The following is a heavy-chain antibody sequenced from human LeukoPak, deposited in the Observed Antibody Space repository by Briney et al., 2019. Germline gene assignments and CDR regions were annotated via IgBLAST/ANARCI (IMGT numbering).Heavy chain of an antibody. CDR2: ISAYNGNT. Sequence: ASVKVSCKASGYTFTSYGISWVRQAPRQGLEWMGWISAYNGNTNYAQRHQGRVTMTTDTSTSTAYMELRSLRSDDTAVYYCARYGSGSYYIVFMMDYWGQGTLVTVSS. D-gene: IGHD3-10*01. CDR1: GYTFTSYG. CDR3: ARYGSGSYYIVFMMDY. J-gene: IGHJ4*02. V-gene: IGHV1-18*01.